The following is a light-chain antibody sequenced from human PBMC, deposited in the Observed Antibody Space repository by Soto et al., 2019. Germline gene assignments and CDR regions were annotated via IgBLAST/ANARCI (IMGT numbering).Light chain of an antibody. CDR3: QQYNNWPPRVT. CDR1: QSVSSN. J-gene: IGKJ4*01. CDR2: GAS. Sequence: EIVMTQSPATLSVSPGDRATLSCRASQSVSSNFAWYQQKPGQAPWLLLYGASTRATGIPARFSGSGSGTESTLTLSILQPEDVAVDYCQQYNNWPPRVTFGGGTKVEIK. V-gene: IGKV3-15*01.